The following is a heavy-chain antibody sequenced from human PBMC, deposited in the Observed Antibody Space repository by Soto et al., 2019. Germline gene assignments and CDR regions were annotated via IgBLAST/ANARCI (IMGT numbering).Heavy chain of an antibody. CDR2: ISYDGSNK. CDR3: AKEMVRGVIRDWSYYYYGMDV. Sequence: GSLRLSCAASGFTFSSYGMHWVRQAPGKGLEWVAVISYDGSNKYYADSVKGRFTISRDNSKNTLYLQMNSLRAEDTAVYYCAKEMVRGVIRDWSYYYYGMDVWGQGTTVTVSS. V-gene: IGHV3-30*18. J-gene: IGHJ6*02. CDR1: GFTFSSYG. D-gene: IGHD3-10*01.